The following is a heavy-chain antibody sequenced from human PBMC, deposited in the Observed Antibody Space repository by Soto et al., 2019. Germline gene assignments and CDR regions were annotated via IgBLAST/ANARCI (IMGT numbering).Heavy chain of an antibody. V-gene: IGHV4-30-4*01. J-gene: IGHJ5*02. CDR1: GGSISSGDYY. CDR3: ARDFRRNWFDP. Sequence: SETLSLTCTVSGGSISSGDYYWSWIRQPPGKGLEWIGYIYYSGSTYYNPSLKSRVTISVDTSKNQFSLKLSSVTAADTAVYYCARDFRRNWFDPWGQGTLVTVSS. CDR2: IYYSGST.